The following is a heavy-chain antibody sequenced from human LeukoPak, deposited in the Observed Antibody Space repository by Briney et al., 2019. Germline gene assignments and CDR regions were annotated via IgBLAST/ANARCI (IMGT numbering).Heavy chain of an antibody. D-gene: IGHD3-10*01. J-gene: IGHJ6*02. Sequence: PGGSLRLSCAASGSTFTSYAMHWVRQAPGKGLEWVAVISYDGRNESYADSVEGRFTISRDNSKNTLYLQMNSLRSEDTAVYYCATDRGEWNTPMVRGYYYYGMDVWGQGTTVTVSS. CDR3: ATDRGEWNTPMVRGYYYYGMDV. CDR1: GSTFTSYA. CDR2: ISYDGRNE. V-gene: IGHV3-30*04.